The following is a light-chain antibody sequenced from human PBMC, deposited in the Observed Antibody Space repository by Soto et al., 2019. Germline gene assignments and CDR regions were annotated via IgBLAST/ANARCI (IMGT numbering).Light chain of an antibody. J-gene: IGLJ2*01. Sequence: QSVLTQPPSVSGAPGQRVTISCTGSTSNIGAGYDVHWYHQLPGTAPKLLIYGNSNRPSGVPDRFSGSKSGTSASLAITGLQAEDEADYYCQSYDSSLSAHVVFGGGTKVTVL. V-gene: IGLV1-40*01. CDR1: TSNIGAGYD. CDR3: QSYDSSLSAHVV. CDR2: GNS.